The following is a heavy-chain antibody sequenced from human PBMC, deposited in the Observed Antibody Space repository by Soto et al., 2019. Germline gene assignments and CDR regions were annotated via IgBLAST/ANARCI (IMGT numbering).Heavy chain of an antibody. Sequence: ASLKVSCKSSGSTFTTYALHCVRHSPGQRPEWMGWINPASGHTKYSKRFQDRVTITRDTSASTGYMELSSLRSEDTAVYYCGRSVVGATGEILYNAMEVWGQGTTVTV. CDR2: INPASGHT. V-gene: IGHV1-3*01. CDR1: GSTFTTYA. D-gene: IGHD1-26*01. J-gene: IGHJ6*02. CDR3: GRSVVGATGEILYNAMEV.